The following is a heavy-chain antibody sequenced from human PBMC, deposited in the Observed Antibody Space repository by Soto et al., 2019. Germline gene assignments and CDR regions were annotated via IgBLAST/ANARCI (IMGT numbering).Heavy chain of an antibody. V-gene: IGHV4-39*01. D-gene: IGHD3-10*01. CDR3: ERHVDGYVFRGSYYYYYGMDV. CDR2: IYYSGST. J-gene: IGHJ6*02. Sequence: QLQLQESGPGLVKPSETLSLTCTVSGGSISSSSYYWGWIRQPPGKGLEWIGSIYYSGSTYYNPSLKSRVTISVDTSKNQFSLKLSSVTAADTAVYYCERHVDGYVFRGSYYYYYGMDVWGQGTTVTVSS. CDR1: GGSISSSSYY.